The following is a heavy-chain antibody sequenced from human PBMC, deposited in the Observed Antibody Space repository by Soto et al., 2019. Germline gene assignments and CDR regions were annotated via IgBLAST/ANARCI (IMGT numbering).Heavy chain of an antibody. CDR2: ISYDGSNK. CDR3: ARDGDYNYGMDV. D-gene: IGHD4-17*01. CDR1: GFTFSSYA. Sequence: QVQLVESGGGVVQPGRSLRLSCAASGFTFSSYAMHWVRQAPGKGLEWVAVISYDGSNKYYADSVKGRFTISRDNSKNTLYLQMNSLRAEDTAVYYCARDGDYNYGMDVWGQGTTVTVSS. V-gene: IGHV3-30-3*01. J-gene: IGHJ6*02.